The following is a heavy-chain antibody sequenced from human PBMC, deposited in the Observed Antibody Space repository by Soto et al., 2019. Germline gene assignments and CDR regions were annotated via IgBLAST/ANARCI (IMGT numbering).Heavy chain of an antibody. J-gene: IGHJ5*02. D-gene: IGHD6-13*01. CDR3: ARGQLDEGSSRWYKVPNDKWFAP. Sequence: QVQLQESGPGLVKPSETLSLTCTVSGGSISSYYWSWIRQPPGKGLEWIGYIYYSGSTNYNPSLKSRVTTPVATSNNTSALKLSSVTVAETAVNYCARGQLDEGSSRWYKVPNDKWFAPWGQGTLVTVSS. V-gene: IGHV4-59*01. CDR2: IYYSGST. CDR1: GGSISSYY.